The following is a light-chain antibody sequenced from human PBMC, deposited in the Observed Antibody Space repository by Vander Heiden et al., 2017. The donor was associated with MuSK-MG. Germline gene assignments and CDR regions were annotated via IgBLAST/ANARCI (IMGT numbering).Light chain of an antibody. J-gene: IGLJ3*02. V-gene: IGLV1-40*01. CDR2: GNS. CDR3: QSYDSSLSGWV. CDR1: STNIGAGND. Sequence: SVLPQPPSVSRAPGQMVTISCTGSSTNIGAGNDVHWYQQHPGTAPKLLIYGNSNRPSGVPDRFSGSKSGTSASLTITGLQAEDEADYYCQSYDSSLSGWVFGGGTKLTVL.